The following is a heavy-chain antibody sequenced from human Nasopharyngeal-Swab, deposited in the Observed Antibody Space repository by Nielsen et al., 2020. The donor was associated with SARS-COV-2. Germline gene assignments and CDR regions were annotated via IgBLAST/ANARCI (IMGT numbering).Heavy chain of an antibody. D-gene: IGHD5-24*01. CDR3: ARGRWLQSNGSEDY. V-gene: IGHV4-34*01. CDR1: DGSLSGYY. CDR2: INLGGST. J-gene: IGHJ4*02. Sequence: GSLRLSCAVYDGSLSGYYWSWIRQPPGKGLEWIGEINLGGSTFYNPSLKSRVTISVDTSKNQFSLKLSSVTAADTAVYYCARGRWLQSNGSEDYWGQGTLVTVSS.